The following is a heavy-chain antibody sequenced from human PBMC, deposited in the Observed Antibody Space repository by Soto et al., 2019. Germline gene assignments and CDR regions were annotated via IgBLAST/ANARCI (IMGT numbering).Heavy chain of an antibody. V-gene: IGHV3-23*01. CDR3: AKYAGIVVVVATVSAPLDY. J-gene: IGHJ4*02. D-gene: IGHD2-15*01. Sequence: EVQLLESGGGLVQPGGSLRLSCAASGFTFNNYAMTWVRQAPGKGLEWVSGISGGGGRTYYADSVKGRFTVSRDISKNTMDLQMDSLRAEDTALSYCAKYAGIVVVVATVSAPLDYWGQGTLVTVSS. CDR2: ISGGGGRT. CDR1: GFTFNNYA.